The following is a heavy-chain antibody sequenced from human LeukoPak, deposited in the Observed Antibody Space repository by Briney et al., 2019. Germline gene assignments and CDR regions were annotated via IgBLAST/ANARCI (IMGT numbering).Heavy chain of an antibody. D-gene: IGHD6-6*01. J-gene: IGHJ4*02. CDR1: GFTFSSYW. V-gene: IGHV3-7*04. Sequence: GGSLRLSWAASGFTFSSYWMSWVRQAPGEGLEWVANIKQDVTEKYYMDSVKGRFSIARDNAKNSLYLQMNALRAEDTAVYYCARDVRPDYWGQGTLVTVST. CDR2: IKQDVTEK. CDR3: ARDVRPDY.